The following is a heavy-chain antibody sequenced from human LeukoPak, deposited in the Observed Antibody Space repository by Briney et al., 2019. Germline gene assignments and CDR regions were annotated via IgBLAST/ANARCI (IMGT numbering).Heavy chain of an antibody. CDR2: INTGNGNT. D-gene: IGHD6-19*01. CDR1: GYTFTDYA. Sequence: ASVKVSCKASGYTFTDYAIHWVRQAPGQRLEWMGWINTGNGNTRYSQKFQDRFTIARDTSASTAYMELSSLRSEDTAVYYCARVNISGWFIFDYWGQGTLVTVSS. V-gene: IGHV1-3*04. J-gene: IGHJ4*02. CDR3: ARVNISGWFIFDY.